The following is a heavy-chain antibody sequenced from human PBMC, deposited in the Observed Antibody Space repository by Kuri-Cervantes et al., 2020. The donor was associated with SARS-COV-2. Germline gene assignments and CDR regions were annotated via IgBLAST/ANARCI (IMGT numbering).Heavy chain of an antibody. CDR1: GFTFSSYS. CDR2: ISSSSSYI. V-gene: IGHV3-21*01. CDR3: ARTNRNFGGIILHWYFDL. J-gene: IGHJ2*01. D-gene: IGHD3-3*01. Sequence: GESLKISCAASGFTFSSYSMNWVRQAPGKGLEWVSSISSSSSYIYYADSVKGRFTISRDNAKNSPYLQMNSLRAEDTAVYYCARTNRNFGGIILHWYFDLWGRGTLVTVSS.